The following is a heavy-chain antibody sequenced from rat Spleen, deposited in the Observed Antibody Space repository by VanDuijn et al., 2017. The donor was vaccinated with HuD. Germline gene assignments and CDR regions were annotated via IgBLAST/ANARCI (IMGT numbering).Heavy chain of an antibody. CDR1: GFSLTSYY. J-gene: IGHJ2*01. CDR3: ARDSDYFDY. Sequence: QVQLKETGPGLVQPTQTLSITCTVSGFSLTSYYMQWVRQTPGKGLEWMGFIRSGGSTEYNSEFKSRLSIRRDTSKNQVFLKMNSLKTEDTGVYYCARDSDYFDYWGQGVMVTVSS. CDR2: IRSGGST. V-gene: IGHV2-65*01.